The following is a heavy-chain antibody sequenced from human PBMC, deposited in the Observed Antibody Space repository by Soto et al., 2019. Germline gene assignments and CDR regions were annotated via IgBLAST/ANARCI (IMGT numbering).Heavy chain of an antibody. CDR3: ASPLYCSGGSCYQLGDAFDI. CDR2: TYYSGNT. V-gene: IGHV4-31*03. Sequence: SETLSLTCTVSGGSISSGGYYWNWIRQHPGKGLEWIGYTYYSGNTYYNPSLKSRVTMSVDTSKNQFSLRLSSVTAADTAVYYCASPLYCSGGSCYQLGDAFDIWGQGTMVTVSS. J-gene: IGHJ3*02. CDR1: GGSISSGGYY. D-gene: IGHD2-15*01.